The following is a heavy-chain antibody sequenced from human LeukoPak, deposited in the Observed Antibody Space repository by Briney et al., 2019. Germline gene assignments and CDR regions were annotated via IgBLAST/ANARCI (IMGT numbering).Heavy chain of an antibody. CDR1: GFTFSTYN. V-gene: IGHV3-21*01. J-gene: IGHJ1*01. CDR3: ARVPANYYDSSGYYYPRYFQH. D-gene: IGHD3-22*01. Sequence: PGGSLRLSCAASGFTFSTYNMNWVRQAPGKGLEWVSSISSGSSYIYYADSVKGRFTISRDNAKNSLYLQMNSLRAEDTAVYYCARVPANYYDSSGYYYPRYFQHWGQGTLVTVSS. CDR2: ISSGSSYI.